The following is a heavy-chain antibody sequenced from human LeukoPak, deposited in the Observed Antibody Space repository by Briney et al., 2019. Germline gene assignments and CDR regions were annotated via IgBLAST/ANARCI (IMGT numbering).Heavy chain of an antibody. CDR1: GYTFTSHY. CDR2: ISAYNGNT. V-gene: IGHV1-18*04. D-gene: IGHD1-26*01. J-gene: IGHJ4*02. CDR3: ARDRSGSYSDY. Sequence: GASVKVSCKASGYTFTSHYMHWVRQAPGQGLEWMGWISAYNGNTNYAQKLQGRVTMTTDTSTSTAYMELRSLRSDDTAVYYCARDRSGSYSDYWGQGTLVTVSS.